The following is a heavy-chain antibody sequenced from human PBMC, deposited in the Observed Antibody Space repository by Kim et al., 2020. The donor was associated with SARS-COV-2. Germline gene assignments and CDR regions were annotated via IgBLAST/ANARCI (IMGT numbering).Heavy chain of an antibody. J-gene: IGHJ6*02. CDR3: ARDLPPLLWFGELSLQYYYYYGMDV. Sequence: ASVKVSCKASGYTFTSYYMHWVRQAPGQGLEWMGIINPSGGSTSYAQKFQGRVTMTRDTSTSTVYMELSSLRSEDTAVYYCARDLPPLLWFGELSLQYYYYYGMDVWGQGTTVTVSS. CDR2: INPSGGST. D-gene: IGHD3-10*01. V-gene: IGHV1-46*01. CDR1: GYTFTSYY.